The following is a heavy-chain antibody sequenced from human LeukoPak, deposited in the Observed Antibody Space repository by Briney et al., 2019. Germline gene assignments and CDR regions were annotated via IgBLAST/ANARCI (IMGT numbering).Heavy chain of an antibody. CDR2: VTQDGGEN. CDR3: RRGHWDDHA. CDR1: GFTFTDYW. Sequence: PGGSLRLXCAASGFTFTDYWMNWVRQDPGKGLEWVASVTQDGGENHYVDSAKGRFTISRDNAKNLLYLQMSSLRAEDTAVYWCRRGHWDDHAWGQGTLVTVSS. D-gene: IGHD7-27*01. J-gene: IGHJ5*02. V-gene: IGHV3-7*01.